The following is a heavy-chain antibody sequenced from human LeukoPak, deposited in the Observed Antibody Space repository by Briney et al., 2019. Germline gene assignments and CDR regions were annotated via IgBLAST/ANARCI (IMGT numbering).Heavy chain of an antibody. J-gene: IGHJ6*03. V-gene: IGHV1-18*01. CDR1: GYTFTSYG. D-gene: IGHD3-22*01. CDR2: ISAYNGNT. Sequence: ASVKVSCKASGYTFTSYGISWVRQAPGQGLEWMGWISAYNGNTNYAQKPQGRVTMTTDTSTSTAYMELRSLRSDDTAVYYCARARRDSSGYYYVGVDYYYYMDVWGKGTTVTVSS. CDR3: ARARRDSSGYYYVGVDYYYYMDV.